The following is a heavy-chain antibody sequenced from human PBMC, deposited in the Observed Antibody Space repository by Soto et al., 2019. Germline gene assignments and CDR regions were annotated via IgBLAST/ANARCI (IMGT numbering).Heavy chain of an antibody. J-gene: IGHJ6*02. Sequence: PGGSLRLSCAASGFTFSSYGMHWVRQAPGKGLEWAAVIWYDGSNKYYADSVKGRFTISRDNSKNTLYLQMNSLRAEDTAVYYCARSHMVRGVIGGYYGMDVWGQGTTVTVSS. CDR2: IWYDGSNK. CDR3: ARSHMVRGVIGGYYGMDV. D-gene: IGHD3-10*01. CDR1: GFTFSSYG. V-gene: IGHV3-33*01.